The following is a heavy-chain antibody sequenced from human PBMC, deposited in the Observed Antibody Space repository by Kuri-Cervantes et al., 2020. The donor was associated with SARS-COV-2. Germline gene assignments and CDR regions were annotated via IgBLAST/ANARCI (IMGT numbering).Heavy chain of an antibody. V-gene: IGHV4-39*01. J-gene: IGHJ4*02. Sequence: SETLSLTCTVSGGSISSSSYYWGWIRQPPGKGLEWIGSIYYSGSTYYNPSLKSRVTIPVDTSKNQFSLKLSSVTAADTAVYYCARLSAVAGTFDYWGQGTLVTVSS. CDR2: IYYSGST. CDR1: GGSISSSSYY. CDR3: ARLSAVAGTFDY. D-gene: IGHD6-19*01.